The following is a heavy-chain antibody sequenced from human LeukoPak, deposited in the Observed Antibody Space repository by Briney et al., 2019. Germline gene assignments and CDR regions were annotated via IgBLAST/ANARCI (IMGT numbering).Heavy chain of an antibody. Sequence: GASVKVSCKASGYTFKTYNITWVRQGPGQGLEWMGWISAYNGNTNYPQNLHGRVTMTTEPSTSTVYMDLRSLRSDDTAVYYCARDRGTWNDDGFDYWGQGTLVTVSS. D-gene: IGHD1-1*01. V-gene: IGHV1-18*01. CDR3: ARDRGTWNDDGFDY. CDR2: ISAYNGNT. J-gene: IGHJ4*02. CDR1: GYTFKTYN.